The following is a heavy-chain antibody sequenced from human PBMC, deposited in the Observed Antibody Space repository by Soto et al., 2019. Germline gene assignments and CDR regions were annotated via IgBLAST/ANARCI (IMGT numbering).Heavy chain of an antibody. CDR2: IVVGSGNT. V-gene: IGHV1-58*01. Sequence: SVKVSCKASGFTFTNSAVQWVRQARGQRLEWIGWIVVGSGNTNYAQKFQERVTITRDMSTSTAYMELSSLRSEDTAVYYCAAAHGFQLLQNFAYWGQGTLVTVSS. CDR3: AAAHGFQLLQNFAY. J-gene: IGHJ4*02. D-gene: IGHD2-2*01. CDR1: GFTFTNSA.